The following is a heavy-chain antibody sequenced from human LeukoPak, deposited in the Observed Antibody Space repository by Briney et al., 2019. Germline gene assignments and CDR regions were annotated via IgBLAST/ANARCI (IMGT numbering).Heavy chain of an antibody. V-gene: IGHV3-21*01. CDR3: ARDHRYDILTGYDL. Sequence: PGGSLRLSCAASGFTFSSYSMNWVRQAPGKGLEWVSSIGSSSSHIYYADSVKGRFTISRDNAKNSLYLQMNSLRAEDTAVYYCARDHRYDILTGYDLWGQGTLVTVSS. CDR2: IGSSSSHI. J-gene: IGHJ5*02. CDR1: GFTFSSYS. D-gene: IGHD3-9*01.